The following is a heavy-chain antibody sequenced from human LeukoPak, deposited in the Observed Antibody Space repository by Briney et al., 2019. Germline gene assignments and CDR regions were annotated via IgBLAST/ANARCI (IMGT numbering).Heavy chain of an antibody. Sequence: SETLSLTCTVSGGSISSYYWSWIRQPPGKGLEWIGYIYYSGSTNYNPSLKSRVTISVDTSKNQFSLKLSSVTAADTAVYYCARTMYSSSWYPLPYNWFDPWGQGTLVTVSS. J-gene: IGHJ5*02. CDR2: IYYSGST. V-gene: IGHV4-59*01. CDR1: GGSISSYY. D-gene: IGHD6-13*01. CDR3: ARTMYSSSWYPLPYNWFDP.